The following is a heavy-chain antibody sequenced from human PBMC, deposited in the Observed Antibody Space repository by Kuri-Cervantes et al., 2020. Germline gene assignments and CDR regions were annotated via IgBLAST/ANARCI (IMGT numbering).Heavy chain of an antibody. J-gene: IGHJ5*02. V-gene: IGHV4-39*01. Sequence: ESLKISCTVSGGSISSSSYYWGWIRQPPGKGLEWIGSIYYSGSTYYNPSLKSRVTISVDTSKNQFSLKLSSVTAADTAVYYCARSRYGWFDPWGQGTLVTVSS. CDR3: ARSRYGWFDP. D-gene: IGHD1-14*01. CDR1: GGSISSSSYY. CDR2: IYYSGST.